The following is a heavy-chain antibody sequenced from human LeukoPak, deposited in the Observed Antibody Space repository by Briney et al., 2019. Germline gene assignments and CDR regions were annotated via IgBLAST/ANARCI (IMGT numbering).Heavy chain of an antibody. CDR3: ARGRCVGSTNCYYFDS. V-gene: IGHV1-8*01. D-gene: IGHD6-13*01. Sequence: ASVKVSCTASGYTFTTYDINWVRQATGKGLEWMGWMNPNSGNTGYAQKFQGRVTITRDTSASTAYMELSSLRSEDTAVYYCARGRCVGSTNCYYFDSWGQGTLVTVSS. J-gene: IGHJ4*02. CDR2: MNPNSGNT. CDR1: GYTFTTYD.